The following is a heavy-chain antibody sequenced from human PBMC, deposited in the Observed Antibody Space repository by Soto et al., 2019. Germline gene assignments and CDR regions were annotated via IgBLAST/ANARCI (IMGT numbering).Heavy chain of an antibody. Sequence: PSETLSLTCTVSGGSISSYYWSWIRQPPGKGLEWIGYIYDSGSTNYSPSLQSRVTISVDRSKNQFSLALTSVTAADTALYFCARYRRGTGWYYLDYWGQGILVTVS. J-gene: IGHJ4*02. CDR1: GGSISSYY. V-gene: IGHV4-59*01. D-gene: IGHD6-19*01. CDR2: IYDSGST. CDR3: ARYRRGTGWYYLDY.